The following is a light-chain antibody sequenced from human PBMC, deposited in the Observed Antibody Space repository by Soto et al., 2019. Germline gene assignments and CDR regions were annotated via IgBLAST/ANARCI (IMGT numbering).Light chain of an antibody. CDR3: QQYYSYSFT. Sequence: AIRMTQSPSSLSASTGDRVTITCRASQGISSYLAWYQQKPGKAPKLLIYAASTLQSGVPSRFSGSGSGTDFTLTIRCLQSEDFATYYCQQYYSYSFTFGPGTKVDIK. CDR2: AAS. V-gene: IGKV1-8*01. CDR1: QGISSY. J-gene: IGKJ3*01.